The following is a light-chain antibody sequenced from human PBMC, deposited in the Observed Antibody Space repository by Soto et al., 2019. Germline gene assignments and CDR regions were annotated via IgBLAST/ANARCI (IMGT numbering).Light chain of an antibody. CDR1: SSDVGAYNQ. Sequence: SVLTQPASVSGSPGQSITISCTGTSSDVGAYNQVCWYQQHPGKVPKLLIYEVTNRPSGVSSRFSGPKSGNTASLTISGLQAEDEADYYCTSYTTSSTYVFGTGTKVTVL. V-gene: IGLV2-14*01. CDR2: EVT. CDR3: TSYTTSSTYV. J-gene: IGLJ1*01.